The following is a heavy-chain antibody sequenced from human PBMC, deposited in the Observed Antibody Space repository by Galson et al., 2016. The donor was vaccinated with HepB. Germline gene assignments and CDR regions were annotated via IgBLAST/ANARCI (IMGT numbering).Heavy chain of an antibody. J-gene: IGHJ6*02. V-gene: IGHV1-69*13. Sequence: SVKVSCKASGGTFGSYAISWVRQAPGQGLEWMGGIIPIFGTANYAHKFQGRVTITADESTSTAYMELSSLRSEDTAVYYCARGSFVGAAPFPYFYYCMDVWGQGTTVTVSS. D-gene: IGHD1-26*01. CDR2: IIPIFGTA. CDR3: ARGSFVGAAPFPYFYYCMDV. CDR1: GGTFGSYA.